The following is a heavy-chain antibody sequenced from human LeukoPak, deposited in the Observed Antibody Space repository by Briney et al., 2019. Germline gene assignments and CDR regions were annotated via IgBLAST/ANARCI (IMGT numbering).Heavy chain of an antibody. V-gene: IGHV1-69*05. D-gene: IGHD5-18*01. J-gene: IGHJ4*02. CDR3: ARAVNTPIYYFDY. Sequence: GASVKVSCKASGGTFSSYAISWVRQAPGQGLEWMGGIIPIFGTANYAQKFQGRVTITRDSSTSTVYMELSSLRSDDTAVYYCARAVNTPIYYFDYWGQGTLVTVSS. CDR1: GGTFSSYA. CDR2: IIPIFGTA.